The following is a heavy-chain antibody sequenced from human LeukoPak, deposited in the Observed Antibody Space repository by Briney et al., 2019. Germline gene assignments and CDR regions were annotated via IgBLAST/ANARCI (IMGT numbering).Heavy chain of an antibody. Sequence: PSETLSLTCAVYGGSFSDYYWNWIRQPPGKGLEWIGEIYHSGSTNYNPSLKSRVTISVDTSKNQFSLKLSSVTAADTAVYFCARGPRGIAAAGRYFDYWGQGTLVTVSS. CDR3: ARGPRGIAAAGRYFDY. J-gene: IGHJ4*02. CDR1: GGSFSDYY. D-gene: IGHD6-13*01. CDR2: IYHSGST. V-gene: IGHV4-34*01.